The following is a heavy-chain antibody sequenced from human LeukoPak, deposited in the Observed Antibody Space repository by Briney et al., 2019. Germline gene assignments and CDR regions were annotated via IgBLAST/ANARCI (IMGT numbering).Heavy chain of an antibody. CDR1: GYTFTSYY. J-gene: IGHJ4*02. Sequence: GASVKVSCKASGYTFTSYYMHWVRQAPGQGLEWMGIINPSGGSTSYAQKFQGRVTMTRDTSTSTVYMELSSLRSEDTAVYYCARERMSIAVAGTRFDWGQGTLVTVSS. V-gene: IGHV1-46*01. CDR3: ARERMSIAVAGTRFD. D-gene: IGHD6-19*01. CDR2: INPSGGST.